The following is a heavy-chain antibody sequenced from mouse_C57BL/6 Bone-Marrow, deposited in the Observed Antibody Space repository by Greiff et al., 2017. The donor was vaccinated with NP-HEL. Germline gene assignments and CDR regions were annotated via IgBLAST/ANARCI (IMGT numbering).Heavy chain of an antibody. CDR3: AGLADYYGSIYWYFDV. CDR1: GYTFTSYW. D-gene: IGHD1-1*01. V-gene: IGHV1-53*01. Sequence: QVQLKQPGTELVKPGASVKLSCKASGYTFTSYWMHWVKQRPGQGLEWIGNINPSNGGTNYNEKFKSKATLTVDKSSSTAYMQLSSQTSEDSAVYYCAGLADYYGSIYWYFDVWGTGTTVTVSS. CDR2: INPSNGGT. J-gene: IGHJ1*03.